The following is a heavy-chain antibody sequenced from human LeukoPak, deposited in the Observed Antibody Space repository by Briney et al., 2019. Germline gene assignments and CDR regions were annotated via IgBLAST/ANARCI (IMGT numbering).Heavy chain of an antibody. Sequence: ASVKVSCKTSGYTFIGYYIHWVRQAPGQGLEWMGWINPNTGGTNFAQNFQGRVTLTRDTSIGTAYMELSSLRSEDTAVYYCARDRVGVGGNGWENWGQGTLVTVSS. D-gene: IGHD6-19*01. CDR3: ARDRVGVGGNGWEN. CDR2: INPNTGGT. V-gene: IGHV1-2*02. J-gene: IGHJ4*02. CDR1: GYTFIGYY.